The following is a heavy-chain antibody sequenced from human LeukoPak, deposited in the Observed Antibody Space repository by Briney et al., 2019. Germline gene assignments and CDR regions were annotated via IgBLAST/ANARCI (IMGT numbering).Heavy chain of an antibody. Sequence: SETLSLTCTVSGGSISSYYWSWIRQPPGKGLEWIGYIYYSGSTNYNPSLKSRVTISVDTSKNQFSLKLSSVTAADTAVYYCARGSNYYGSGSYYNVVYYYYGMDVWGQGTTVTVSS. CDR1: GGSISSYY. CDR3: ARGSNYYGSGSYYNVVYYYYGMDV. D-gene: IGHD3-10*01. J-gene: IGHJ6*02. V-gene: IGHV4-59*01. CDR2: IYYSGST.